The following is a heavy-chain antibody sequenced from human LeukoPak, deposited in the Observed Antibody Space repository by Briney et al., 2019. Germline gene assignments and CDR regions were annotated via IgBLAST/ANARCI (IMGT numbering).Heavy chain of an antibody. J-gene: IGHJ4*02. CDR2: IRFDGSNK. CDR1: GFTLNTYG. D-gene: IGHD2-2*03. V-gene: IGHV3-30*02. Sequence: PGGSLRLSCAASGFTLNTYGMHWVRQAPGKGLEWVAFIRFDGSNKYYADSVKGRFTISRDNSKNRLYLQMKSLRPEDTAVYYCARGDGYCSSASCSGNWGQGTRVTVSS. CDR3: ARGDGYCSSASCSGN.